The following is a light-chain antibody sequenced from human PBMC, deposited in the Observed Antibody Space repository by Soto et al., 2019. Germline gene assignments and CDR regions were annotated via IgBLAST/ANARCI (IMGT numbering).Light chain of an antibody. CDR1: QSVSSSY. Sequence: EIVLTQSPGTLSLSPGERATLSCRASQSVSSSYLAWYQQKPGQAPRLLIYGASSRATGIPDRFSASGSGTDFTITISRLEPEDFAVYYCQQYGSSPTFGGGTKVEIK. CDR3: QQYGSSPT. V-gene: IGKV3-20*01. J-gene: IGKJ4*01. CDR2: GAS.